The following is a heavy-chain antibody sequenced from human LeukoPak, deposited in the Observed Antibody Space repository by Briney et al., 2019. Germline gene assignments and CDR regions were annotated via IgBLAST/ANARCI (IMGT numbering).Heavy chain of an antibody. J-gene: IGHJ4*02. Sequence: SEILSLTCTVSGGSISSYYWSWIRQPPGKGLEWIGYIYYSGSTNYNPSLKSRVTISVDTSKNQFSLKLSSVTAADTAVYYCARGDSGSYYEFDYWGQGTLVTVSS. D-gene: IGHD1-26*01. V-gene: IGHV4-59*01. CDR2: IYYSGST. CDR3: ARGDSGSYYEFDY. CDR1: GGSISSYY.